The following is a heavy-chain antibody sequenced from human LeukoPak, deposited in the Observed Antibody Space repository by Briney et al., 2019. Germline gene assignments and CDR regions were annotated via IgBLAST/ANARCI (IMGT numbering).Heavy chain of an antibody. CDR2: ISGSGGST. CDR3: AKDYRGPGAFDI. J-gene: IGHJ3*02. V-gene: IGHV3-23*01. Sequence: PGGSLRLSCAASGFTFSSYAMSWVRQAPGKGLEWVSAISGSGGSTYYADSVKGRFTISRDNSKNTLHLQMNSLRAEDTAVYYCAKDYRGPGAFDIWGQGTMVTVSS. D-gene: IGHD1-26*01. CDR1: GFTFSSYA.